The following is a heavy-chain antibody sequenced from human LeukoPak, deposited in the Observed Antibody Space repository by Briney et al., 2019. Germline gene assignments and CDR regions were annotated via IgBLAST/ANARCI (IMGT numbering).Heavy chain of an antibody. D-gene: IGHD2-2*01. CDR2: ISGSGDST. CDR3: AKDRSLVPAALNY. J-gene: IGHJ4*01. V-gene: IGHV3-23*01. Sequence: GGSLRLSCAASGFTFSNYAMTWVRQAPGKGLECVSGISGSGDSTYYADSVKGRFTISRDNSKNTLYLQMNSLRAEDTALYYCAKDRSLVPAALNYWGQEPWSSSPQ. CDR1: GFTFSNYA.